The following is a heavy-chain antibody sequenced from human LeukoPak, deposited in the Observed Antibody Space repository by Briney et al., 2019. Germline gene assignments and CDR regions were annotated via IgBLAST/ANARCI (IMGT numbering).Heavy chain of an antibody. CDR3: ARAEWELGGGLFDY. CDR1: GGSISSYY. CDR2: IYYSGST. J-gene: IGHJ4*02. V-gene: IGHV4-59*01. D-gene: IGHD1-26*01. Sequence: SETLSLTCTVSGGSISSYYWSWIRQPPGKGLEWIGYIYYSGSTNYNPSLKSRVTISVDTSKNQFSLKLSSVTAADTAVYYCARAEWELGGGLFDYWGQGTLVTVSS.